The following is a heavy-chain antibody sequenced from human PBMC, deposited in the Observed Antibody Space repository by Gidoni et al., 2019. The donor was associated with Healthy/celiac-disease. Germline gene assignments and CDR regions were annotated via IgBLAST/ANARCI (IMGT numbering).Heavy chain of an antibody. D-gene: IGHD6-13*01. Sequence: EVQLVESGGGLVQPGGSLRLSCAASGFTFSSYAMSWVRQAPGKGLEWVSTISGSGGSTYYADSVKGRFTISRDNSKNTLYLQMNSLRAEDTAVYYCAKPYGMSSSWSFDAFDIWGQGTMVTVSS. J-gene: IGHJ3*02. CDR2: ISGSGGST. V-gene: IGHV3-23*04. CDR3: AKPYGMSSSWSFDAFDI. CDR1: GFTFSSYA.